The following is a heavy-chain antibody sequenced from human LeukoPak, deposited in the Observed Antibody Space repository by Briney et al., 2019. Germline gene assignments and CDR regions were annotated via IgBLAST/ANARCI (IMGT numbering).Heavy chain of an antibody. CDR1: GYTFTSYG. CDR2: ISAYNGNT. D-gene: IGHD5-18*01. Sequence: ASVKVSCKASGYTFTSYGISWVRQAPGQGLEWMGWISAYNGNTNYAQKLQGRVTMTTDTSTSTAYMELRSLRSDDTAVYYCARSTSQLWTVDYMDVWGKGTTVTVSS. V-gene: IGHV1-18*01. CDR3: ARSTSQLWTVDYMDV. J-gene: IGHJ6*03.